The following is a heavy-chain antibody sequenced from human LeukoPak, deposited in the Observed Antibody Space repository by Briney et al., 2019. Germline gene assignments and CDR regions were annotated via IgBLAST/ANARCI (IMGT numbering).Heavy chain of an antibody. Sequence: GGSLRLSCAASGFTFSSYAMSWVRQAPGKGLEWVSAISGSGGSTYYADSVKGRFTISRDNSKNTLYLQMNSLRAEDTAVYYCAKDQRYGSGSYYNDYFDYWGQGTLVTVSS. CDR1: GFTFSSYA. CDR3: AKDQRYGSGSYYNDYFDY. D-gene: IGHD3-10*01. CDR2: ISGSGGST. J-gene: IGHJ4*02. V-gene: IGHV3-23*01.